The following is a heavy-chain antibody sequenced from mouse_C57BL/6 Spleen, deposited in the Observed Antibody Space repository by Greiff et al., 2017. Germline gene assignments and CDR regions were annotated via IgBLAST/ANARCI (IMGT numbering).Heavy chain of an antibody. Sequence: QVQLQQSGAELVMPGASVKLSCKASGYPFTSYWMHWVKQRPGQGLEWIGEIDPSDSYTNYNQKFKGKSTLTVDKSSSTAYMQLSSLTSEDSAVYYCARAYYYGSSYVAYWGQGTLVTVSA. CDR1: GYPFTSYW. CDR3: ARAYYYGSSYVAY. J-gene: IGHJ3*01. CDR2: IDPSDSYT. V-gene: IGHV1-69*01. D-gene: IGHD1-1*01.